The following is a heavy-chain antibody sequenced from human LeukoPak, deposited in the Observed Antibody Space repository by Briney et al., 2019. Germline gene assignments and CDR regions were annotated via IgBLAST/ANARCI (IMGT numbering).Heavy chain of an antibody. D-gene: IGHD2-15*01. CDR2: INHSGST. CDR3: ARYSGSLPYYFDY. V-gene: IGHV4-34*01. CDR1: GGSFSGYY. J-gene: IGHJ4*02. Sequence: SETLSLTCAVYGGSFSGYYWSWIRQPPGKGLEWIGEINHSGSTNYNPSLKSRVTISVDTSKNQFSLKLSSVTAANTAVYYCARYSGSLPYYFDYWGQGTLVTVSS.